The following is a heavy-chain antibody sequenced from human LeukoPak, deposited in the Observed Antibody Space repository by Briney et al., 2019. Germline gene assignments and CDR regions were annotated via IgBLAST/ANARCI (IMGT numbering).Heavy chain of an antibody. CDR1: GFTFSSYS. J-gene: IGHJ3*02. CDR2: ISSSSSTI. CDR3: AREGPLVGAKIGAFDI. D-gene: IGHD1-26*01. Sequence: PGGSLRLSCAASGFTFSSYSMNWVRQAPGKGLEWVSYISSSSSTIYYADSVKGRFTISRDNAKNSLYLQMNSLRAEDTAVYYCAREGPLVGAKIGAFDIWGQGTMVTVSS. V-gene: IGHV3-48*01.